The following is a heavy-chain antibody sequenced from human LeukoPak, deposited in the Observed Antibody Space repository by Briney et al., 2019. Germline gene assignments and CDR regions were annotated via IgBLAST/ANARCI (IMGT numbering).Heavy chain of an antibody. J-gene: IGHJ4*02. Sequence: GGSLRLSCVASGFTFSNFAMGWVRQAPGKGLEWASFLFGGGHGTNYIDSVKGRFTISRDNSRNTLYLHMNNLRAQDTAMDYFAKYRGATPDRYFFDYWGQGTLVAVSS. V-gene: IGHV3-23*01. CDR2: LFGGGHGT. D-gene: IGHD1-26*01. CDR1: GFTFSNFA. CDR3: AKYRGATPDRYFFDY.